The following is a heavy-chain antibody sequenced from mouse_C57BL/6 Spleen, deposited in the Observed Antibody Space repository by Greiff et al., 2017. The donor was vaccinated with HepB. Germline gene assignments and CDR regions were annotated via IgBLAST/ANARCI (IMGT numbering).Heavy chain of an antibody. CDR1: GFTFSDYG. J-gene: IGHJ4*01. Sequence: EVKLMESGGGLVKPGGSLKLSCAASGFTFSDYGMHWVRQAPEKGLEWVAYISSGSSTIYYADTVKGRFTISRDNAKNTLLLQMTSLRAEDTAMYYCASVDYAMDYWGQGTSVTVSS. V-gene: IGHV5-17*01. CDR2: ISSGSSTI. CDR3: ASVDYAMDY.